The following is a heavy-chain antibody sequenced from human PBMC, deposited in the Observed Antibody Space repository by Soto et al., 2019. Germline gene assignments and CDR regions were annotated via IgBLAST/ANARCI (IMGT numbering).Heavy chain of an antibody. V-gene: IGHV3-30-3*01. Sequence: VGSLRLSCAASVFTFSNHAIHWIRQAPGKGLEWVAVVSYDGNNKYSGDSVKGRFTTSRDNSKNTLYLQMNSLRPEDTAVYYCARESEDLTSNFDYWGQGTLVTVSS. CDR1: VFTFSNHA. J-gene: IGHJ4*02. CDR3: ARESEDLTSNFDY. CDR2: VSYDGNNK.